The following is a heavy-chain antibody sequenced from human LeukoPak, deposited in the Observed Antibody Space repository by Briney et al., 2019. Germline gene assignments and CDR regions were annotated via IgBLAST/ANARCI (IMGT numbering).Heavy chain of an antibody. CDR2: ISGSGGST. CDR1: GFTFSSYA. Sequence: GGSLRLSCAASGFTFSSYAMSWVRQAPGKGLEWVSAISGSGGSTYYADSGKGRFTISRDNSKNTLYLQMNSLRAEDTAVYYCAKDEPRGGSCYFYLSCPPFDYWGQGTLVTVSS. CDR3: AKDEPRGGSCYFYLSCPPFDY. V-gene: IGHV3-23*01. J-gene: IGHJ4*02. D-gene: IGHD2-15*01.